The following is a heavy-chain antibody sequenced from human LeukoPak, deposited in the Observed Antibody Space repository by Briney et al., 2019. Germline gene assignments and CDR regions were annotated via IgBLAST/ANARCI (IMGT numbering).Heavy chain of an antibody. CDR1: GFTFSDYV. Sequence: PGGSLRLSCAASGFTFSDYVMIWVRQPPGKGLEWIGEINHSGSTNYNPSLKSRVTISVDTSKNQFSLKLSSVTAADTAVYYCARLHPNDYGDFYDYWGQGTLVTVSS. J-gene: IGHJ4*02. CDR3: ARLHPNDYGDFYDY. V-gene: IGHV4-34*01. D-gene: IGHD4-17*01. CDR2: INHSGST.